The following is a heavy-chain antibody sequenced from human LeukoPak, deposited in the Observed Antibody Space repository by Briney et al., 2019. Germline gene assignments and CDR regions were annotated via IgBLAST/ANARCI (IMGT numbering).Heavy chain of an antibody. CDR3: AKDEDGGKMRWGIAAAGLDY. Sequence: GGSLRLSCAASGFTFSSYGMHWVRQAPGKGLEWVAFIRYDGSNKYYADSVKGRFTISRDNSKNTLYLQMNSLRAEDTAVYYCAKDEDGGKMRWGIAAAGLDYWGQGTLVTVSS. CDR1: GFTFSSYG. D-gene: IGHD6-13*01. V-gene: IGHV3-30*02. CDR2: IRYDGSNK. J-gene: IGHJ4*02.